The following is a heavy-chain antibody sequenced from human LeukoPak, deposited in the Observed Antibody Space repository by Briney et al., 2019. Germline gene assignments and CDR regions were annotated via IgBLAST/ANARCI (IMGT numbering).Heavy chain of an antibody. CDR1: GGSFSDYY. J-gene: IGHJ4*02. D-gene: IGHD6-6*01. Sequence: TSETLSLTCAVYGGSFSDYYWSWIRQPPGKGLEWIGEINHSGSTNYNPSLKSRVTISVDTSKNQFSLKLSSVTAADTAVYYCAGSIAARLDYWGQGTLVTVPS. CDR2: INHSGST. CDR3: AGSIAARLDY. V-gene: IGHV4-34*01.